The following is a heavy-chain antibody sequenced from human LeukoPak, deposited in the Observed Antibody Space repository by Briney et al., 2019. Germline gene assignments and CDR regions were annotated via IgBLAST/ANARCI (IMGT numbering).Heavy chain of an antibody. Sequence: ASVKVSCKASGYTFTRYDINWVRQATGQGLEWMGWMNPNSGNTGSAQRFQGRVTMTRDTSRSTAYMELSSLTSEDTAVYYCARGPLVRLPSSFDPWGKGTLVTVSS. V-gene: IGHV1-8*01. J-gene: IGHJ5*02. CDR3: ARGPLVRLPSSFDP. D-gene: IGHD3-16*02. CDR2: MNPNSGNT. CDR1: GYTFTRYD.